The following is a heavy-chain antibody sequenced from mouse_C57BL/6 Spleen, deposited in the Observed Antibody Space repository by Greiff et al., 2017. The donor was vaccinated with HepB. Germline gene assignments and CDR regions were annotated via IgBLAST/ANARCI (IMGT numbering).Heavy chain of an antibody. J-gene: IGHJ3*01. V-gene: IGHV1-55*01. Sequence: QVQLQQPGAELVKPGASVKMSCKASGYTFTSYWITWVKQRPGQGLEWIGDIYPGSGSTNYNEKFKSKATLTVDTSSSPAYMQRSSLTSEDSAVYCCARRCFAYWGQGALVTVSA. CDR3: ARRCFAY. CDR2: IYPGSGST. CDR1: GYTFTSYW.